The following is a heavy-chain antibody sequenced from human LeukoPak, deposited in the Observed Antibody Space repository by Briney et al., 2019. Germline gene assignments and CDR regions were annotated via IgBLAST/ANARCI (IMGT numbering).Heavy chain of an antibody. CDR1: GYTFTSYG. V-gene: IGHV1-18*01. Sequence: GASVKVSCKASGYTFTSYGISWVRQAPGQGLEWMGWISAYNGNTNYAQKLQGRVTMTTDTSTSTAYMELRSLRSDDTAVYYCARDPRHYYDSSGYYKPQYNWFDPWGQGTLVTVSS. CDR3: ARDPRHYYDSSGYYKPQYNWFDP. CDR2: ISAYNGNT. D-gene: IGHD3-22*01. J-gene: IGHJ5*02.